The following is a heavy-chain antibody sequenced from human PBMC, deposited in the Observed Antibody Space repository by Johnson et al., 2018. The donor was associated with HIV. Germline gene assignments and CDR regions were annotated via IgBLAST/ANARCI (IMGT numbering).Heavy chain of an antibody. CDR2: IGTAGDT. J-gene: IGHJ3*02. CDR3: ARESPGYAFDI. D-gene: IGHD1-1*01. Sequence: VQLVESGGGVVQPGRSLRLSCAASGFTFSSYDMHWVRQGTGKGLEWVSAIGTAGDTYYPGSVKGRFTISREKAKNSLYLQMNSLRAGDTAVYYCARESPGYAFDIWGQGTMVTVSS. V-gene: IGHV3-13*01. CDR1: GFTFSSYD.